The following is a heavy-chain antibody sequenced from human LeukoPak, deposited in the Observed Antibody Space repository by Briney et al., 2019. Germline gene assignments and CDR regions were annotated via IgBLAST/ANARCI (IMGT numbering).Heavy chain of an antibody. CDR1: GGSISSGSYY. V-gene: IGHV4-61*02. D-gene: IGHD3-3*01. CDR3: ARDRIFGGFDP. CDR2: IYTSGST. J-gene: IGHJ5*02. Sequence: SQTLSLTCTVSGGSISSGSYYWSWIRQPAGTGLEWIGRIYTSGSTNYNPSLKSRVTISVDTSKNQISLKLSSVTAADTAVYYCARDRIFGGFDPWGQGTLVTVSS.